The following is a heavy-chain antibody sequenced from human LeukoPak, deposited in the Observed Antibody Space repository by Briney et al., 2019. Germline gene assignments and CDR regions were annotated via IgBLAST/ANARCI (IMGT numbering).Heavy chain of an antibody. CDR1: GFTFSNAW. D-gene: IGHD2-8*01. J-gene: IGHJ5*02. CDR2: IKSKAVGGTT. Sequence: GGSLRLSCAASGFTFSNAWMSWVRQAPGKGLEWVGRIKSKAVGGTTDYAAPVKGRFTISRDDSKNTLYLQIDSLKTEDTAVYYCATLYRVDPWGQGTLVTVSS. CDR3: ATLYRVDP. V-gene: IGHV3-15*01.